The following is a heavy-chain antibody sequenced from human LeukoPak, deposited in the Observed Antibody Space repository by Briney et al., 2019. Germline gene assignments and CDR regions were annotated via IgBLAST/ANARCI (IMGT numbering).Heavy chain of an antibody. J-gene: IGHJ6*02. CDR2: ISVYKGNT. V-gene: IGHV1-18*01. D-gene: IGHD3-16*01. CDR1: GYTFTNYG. Sequence: ASVKVSCKASGYTFTNYGISWVRQAPGQGLEWMGWISVYKGNTNYAQKLQGRVTMTTDTSTSTAYMELRSLRSDDTAVYYCARFGVGLYYGMDVWGQGTTVTVSS. CDR3: ARFGVGLYYGMDV.